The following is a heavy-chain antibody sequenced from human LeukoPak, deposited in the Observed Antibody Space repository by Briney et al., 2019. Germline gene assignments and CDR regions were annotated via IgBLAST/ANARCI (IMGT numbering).Heavy chain of an antibody. Sequence: PGGSLRLSCAASGFTFSSYGMHWVRQAPGKGLEWVAFIRYDGSNKYYADSVKGRFTISRDNSKNTLYLQMNSLRAEDTAVYYCAKEGIVVVPADPPLDYWGQGTLVTVSS. D-gene: IGHD2-2*01. V-gene: IGHV3-30*02. CDR1: GFTFSSYG. CDR3: AKEGIVVVPADPPLDY. J-gene: IGHJ4*02. CDR2: IRYDGSNK.